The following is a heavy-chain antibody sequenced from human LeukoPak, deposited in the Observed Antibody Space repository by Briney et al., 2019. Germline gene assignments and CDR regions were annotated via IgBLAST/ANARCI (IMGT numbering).Heavy chain of an antibody. CDR1: GFAFSRYS. Sequence: GGSLRLSCAASGFAFSRYSMNWVRQAPGKGLEWVSSISSSSSFIYYADSVKGRFTISRDNAQNSLYLQMNSLRAEDTAVYYCARVNGKVVPAAMHPYYYGMDVWGQGTTVTVSS. J-gene: IGHJ6*02. CDR2: ISSSSSFI. V-gene: IGHV3-21*01. CDR3: ARVNGKVVPAAMHPYYYGMDV. D-gene: IGHD2-2*01.